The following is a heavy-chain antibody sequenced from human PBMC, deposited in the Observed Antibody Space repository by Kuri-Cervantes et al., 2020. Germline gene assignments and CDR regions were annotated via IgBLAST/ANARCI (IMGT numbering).Heavy chain of an antibody. CDR1: GGSFSGYY. Sequence: GSLRLSCAVYGGSFSGYYWSWIRQPLGKGLEWIGEINHSGSTNYNPSLKSRVTISVDTSKNQFSLKLSSVTAADTAVYYCARARSRDFFGAFLDYWGQGTLVTVSS. J-gene: IGHJ4*02. CDR3: ARARSRDFFGAFLDY. V-gene: IGHV4-34*01. D-gene: IGHD3-3*01. CDR2: INHSGST.